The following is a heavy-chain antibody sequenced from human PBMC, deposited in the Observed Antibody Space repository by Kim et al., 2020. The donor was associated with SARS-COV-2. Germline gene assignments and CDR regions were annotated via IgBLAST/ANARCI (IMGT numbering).Heavy chain of an antibody. D-gene: IGHD6-13*01. CDR3: ARLLSEQQLEPNWFDP. V-gene: IGHV1-69*01. Sequence: KFQGRVTITADESTSTAYMELSSLRSEDTAVYYCARLLSEQQLEPNWFDPWGQGTLVTVSS. J-gene: IGHJ5*02.